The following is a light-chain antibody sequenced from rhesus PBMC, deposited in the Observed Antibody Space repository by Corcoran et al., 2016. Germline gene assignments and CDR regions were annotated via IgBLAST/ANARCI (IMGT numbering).Light chain of an antibody. CDR1: QSLLHSNGNTY. Sequence: DIVMTQTPLSLPITPGEPASISCRSSQSLLHSNGNTYLHWYLPKPGQSPQLLIYGGSNRASGVPDRFSCSGSCTDFTLKITKVEAEDVEVYYCVQRIAFPFTFGPGTKLDIK. V-gene: IGKV2-72*01. J-gene: IGKJ3*01. CDR2: GGS. CDR3: VQRIAFPFT.